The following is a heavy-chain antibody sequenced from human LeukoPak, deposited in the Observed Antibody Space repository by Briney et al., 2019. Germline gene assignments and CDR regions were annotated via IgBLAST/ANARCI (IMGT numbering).Heavy chain of an antibody. CDR3: ARDRYCASSTCPGAFDL. J-gene: IGHJ3*01. V-gene: IGHV3-15*01. CDR2: IKSTSDGETR. Sequence: GGSLRLSCAASGLTLNYDWMTWVRQAPGKGLEWVGRIKSTSDGETRDYAAPVKGRFTMSRDDSRNTVYLQMSSLKTEDTAVYYCARDRYCASSTCPGAFDLWGQGTVVTVSS. CDR1: GLTLNYDW. D-gene: IGHD2-2*01.